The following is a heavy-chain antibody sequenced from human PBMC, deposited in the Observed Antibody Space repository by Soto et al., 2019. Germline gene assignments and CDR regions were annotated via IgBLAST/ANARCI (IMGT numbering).Heavy chain of an antibody. Sequence: GGSLRLSCVASGFTFRDYGMHWVRQAPGEGLEWVAVMSPGGNSQYYADSVKGRFTISRDTSKSTLYLQMTSLRPEDTAVYYCASGAAFYYDTSRYWGQGTLVTVSS. CDR1: GFTFRDYG. CDR3: ASGAAFYYDTSRY. D-gene: IGHD3-22*01. V-gene: IGHV3-30*03. J-gene: IGHJ4*02. CDR2: MSPGGNSQ.